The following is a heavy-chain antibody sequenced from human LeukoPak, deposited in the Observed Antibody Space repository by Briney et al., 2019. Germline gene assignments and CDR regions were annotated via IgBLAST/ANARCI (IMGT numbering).Heavy chain of an antibody. Sequence: SETLSLTCTVSGGSISSGDYYWSWIRQPPGKGLEWIGYIYYSGSTYYNPSLKSRVTISVGTSKNQFSLKLSSVTAADTAVYYCARAVRDIVVVPAASPMDVWGKGTTVTVSS. CDR2: IYYSGST. CDR1: GGSISSGDYY. V-gene: IGHV4-30-4*08. D-gene: IGHD2-2*01. CDR3: ARAVRDIVVVPAASPMDV. J-gene: IGHJ6*03.